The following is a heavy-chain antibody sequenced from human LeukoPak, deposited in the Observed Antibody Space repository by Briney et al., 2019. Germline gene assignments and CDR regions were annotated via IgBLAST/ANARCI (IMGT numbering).Heavy chain of an antibody. CDR1: GGSISSYY. J-gene: IGHJ3*02. CDR2: IYYSGST. Sequence: SETLSLTCTVSGGSISSYYWSWFRQPPGKGLEWFGDIYYSGSTNYNPSLKSRVTISVDTSKNQFSLKLSSVTAADTAVYYCASRIAAAGPDAFDIWGQGTMVTVSS. CDR3: ASRIAAAGPDAFDI. D-gene: IGHD6-13*01. V-gene: IGHV4-59*01.